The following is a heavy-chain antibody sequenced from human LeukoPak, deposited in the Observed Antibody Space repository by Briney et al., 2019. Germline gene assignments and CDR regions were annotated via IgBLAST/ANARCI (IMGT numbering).Heavy chain of an antibody. CDR2: ISYDANIGSNK. CDR1: GFTFSRYA. Sequence: GGSLRLSCATSGFTFSRYAMHWVRQAPGKGLEWVALISYDANIGSNKYYADSVKGRFTISRDNSKNTLYLQMNSLRAEDTAVYYCASRATVTTDRFWFDPWGQGTLVTVSS. D-gene: IGHD4-11*01. V-gene: IGHV3-30*14. J-gene: IGHJ5*02. CDR3: ASRATVTTDRFWFDP.